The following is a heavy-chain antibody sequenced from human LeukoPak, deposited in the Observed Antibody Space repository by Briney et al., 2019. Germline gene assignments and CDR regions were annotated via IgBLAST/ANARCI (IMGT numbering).Heavy chain of an antibody. V-gene: IGHV4-59*01. D-gene: IGHD3-9*01. CDR3: ARARYVNSFYAFDI. J-gene: IGHJ3*02. Sequence: PSETLSLTCTVSGGSISSYYWSWIRLPPGKGLEWIGYLSESGNTNYSPSLKSRVTIFGDTSKSQFFLKLSSVTAADTAMYYCARARYVNSFYAFDIWGQGTLVTVSS. CDR2: LSESGNT. CDR1: GGSISSYY.